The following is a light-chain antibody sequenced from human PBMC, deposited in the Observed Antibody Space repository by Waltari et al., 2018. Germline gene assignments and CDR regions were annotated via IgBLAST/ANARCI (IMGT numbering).Light chain of an antibody. Sequence: EIMLPQSPGTLSLSPGERATLSCRASQSISRFLAWYQQKPGQAPRLLIYDASSRATGIPDRFSGSGSGTDFSLTISRLEPEDIAVYYCQKYGSLPATFGQGTKVEIK. CDR2: DAS. J-gene: IGKJ1*01. CDR3: QKYGSLPAT. V-gene: IGKV3-20*01. CDR1: QSISRF.